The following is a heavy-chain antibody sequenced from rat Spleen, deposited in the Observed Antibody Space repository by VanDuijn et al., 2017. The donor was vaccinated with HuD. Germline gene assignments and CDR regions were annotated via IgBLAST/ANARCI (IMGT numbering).Heavy chain of an antibody. CDR2: INSAGNT. CDR3: ARSDGTHYYLPFIY. V-gene: IGHV3-3*01. CDR1: DHSITNGYR. J-gene: IGHJ3*01. Sequence: EVQLQESGPGLVKPSQSLSLTCSVTDHSITNGYRWNWIRKFPGNKLEWMGYINSAGNTLYNPSLKSRISITRDTSKNQFFLQVNSGTTEDTATYYCARSDGTHYYLPFIYWGQGTQVTVSS. D-gene: IGHD1-12*02.